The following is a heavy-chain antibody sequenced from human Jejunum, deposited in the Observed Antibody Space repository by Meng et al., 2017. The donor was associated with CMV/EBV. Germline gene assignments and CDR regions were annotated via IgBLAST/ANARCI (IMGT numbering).Heavy chain of an antibody. CDR1: STVSQYW. J-gene: IGHJ2*01. CDR3: ARDGGFGATWFWFFDL. V-gene: IGHV3-30*03. D-gene: IGHD3-3*01. Sequence: STVSQYWMHWVRQAPGKGLEWVAVIQYDESSETYADSVKGRVTISRDNSKNTVSLQINSLRPDDTAVYYCARDGGFGATWFWFFDLWGRGTLVTVSS. CDR2: IQYDESSE.